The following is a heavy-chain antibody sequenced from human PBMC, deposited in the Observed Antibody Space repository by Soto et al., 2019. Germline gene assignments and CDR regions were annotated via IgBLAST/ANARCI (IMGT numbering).Heavy chain of an antibody. V-gene: IGHV1-69*12. CDR1: GGTFSSYA. CDR2: IIPIFGTA. J-gene: IGHJ2*01. Sequence: QVQLVQSGAEVKKPGSSVKVSCKASGGTFSSYAISWVRQAPGQGLEWMGGIIPIFGTANYAQKFRGRVTITADDSTSTAYMELSSLRSEDTAVYYCASALGDSKPYWSFDLWGRGTLVTVSS. D-gene: IGHD2-21*02. CDR3: ASALGDSKPYWSFDL.